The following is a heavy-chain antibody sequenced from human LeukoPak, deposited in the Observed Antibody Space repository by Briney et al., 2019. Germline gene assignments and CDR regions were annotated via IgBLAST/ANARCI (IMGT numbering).Heavy chain of an antibody. J-gene: IGHJ6*03. D-gene: IGHD1-26*01. CDR1: GFSVSNYG. CDR2: TRYDGTIN. Sequence: QAGVSLTLSCAASGFSVSNYGMHWVRQTPRKVLESVAFTRYDGTINDYADSGKGRFTISRDNSQNVLHLQMKSLRTEDTAVYYCAKELLLGYFYMDVWGKGTTVIVSS. CDR3: AKELLLGYFYMDV. V-gene: IGHV3-30*02.